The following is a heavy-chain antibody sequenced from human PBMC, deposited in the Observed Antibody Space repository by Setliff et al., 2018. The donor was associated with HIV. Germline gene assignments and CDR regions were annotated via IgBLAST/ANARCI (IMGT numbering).Heavy chain of an antibody. CDR2: VFHSGDT. CDR1: GYSISSGFY. D-gene: IGHD3-3*01. CDR3: ARRTIWGDAFDI. V-gene: IGHV4-38-2*02. Sequence: SETLSLTCNVSGYSISSGFYWGWSRQPPGKGLEWIGNVFHSGDTDYNPSLKSRITMSVEMSENQFSLRLTSVTAADTAVYYCARRTIWGDAFDIWGQGTMVTVSS. J-gene: IGHJ3*02.